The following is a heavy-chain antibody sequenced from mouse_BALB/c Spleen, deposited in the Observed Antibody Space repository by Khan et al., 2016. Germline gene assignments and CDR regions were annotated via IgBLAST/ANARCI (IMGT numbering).Heavy chain of an antibody. CDR1: GFTFTDYY. CDR2: IRNKANGYTT. CDR3: AREWEGYDDAMDY. D-gene: IGHD2-2*01. Sequence: EVELVESGGGLVQPGGSLILSCATSGFTFTDYYMSWVRQPPGKALEWLGLIRNKANGYTTEYSASVPGRFTISCDNFHIILSFQLNTLSAEESATYCCAREWEGYDDAMDYWGQGASVTVSS. J-gene: IGHJ4*01. V-gene: IGHV7-3*02.